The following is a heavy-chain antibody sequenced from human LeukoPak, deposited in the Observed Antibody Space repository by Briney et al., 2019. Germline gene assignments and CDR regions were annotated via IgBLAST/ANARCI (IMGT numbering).Heavy chain of an antibody. CDR3: ARGPRTDGYSYCDY. Sequence: ASVKVSCKASGYTFSNYGISWVRQAPGQGLEWMGWISTYDDNTNSAQKLQGRVTMTTDTSTSTAYMELRSLGSDDTAVYYCARGPRTDGYSYCDYWGQGTLVTVSS. CDR2: ISTYDDNT. V-gene: IGHV1-18*01. D-gene: IGHD5-18*01. J-gene: IGHJ4*02. CDR1: GYTFSNYG.